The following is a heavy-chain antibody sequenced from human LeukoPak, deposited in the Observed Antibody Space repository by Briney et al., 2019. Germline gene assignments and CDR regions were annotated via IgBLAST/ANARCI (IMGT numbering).Heavy chain of an antibody. J-gene: IGHJ3*02. Sequence: PGGSLRLSCAASGFTFSSYWMSWVRRAPGKGLEWVANINQDGSEKYFVDSVKGRFTISRDNAKNSLYLQMNSLRAEDTAVYYCASEGGTIVRFDAFDIWGQGTMVTVSS. D-gene: IGHD2-2*01. CDR3: ASEGGTIVRFDAFDI. V-gene: IGHV3-7*01. CDR2: INQDGSEK. CDR1: GFTFSSYW.